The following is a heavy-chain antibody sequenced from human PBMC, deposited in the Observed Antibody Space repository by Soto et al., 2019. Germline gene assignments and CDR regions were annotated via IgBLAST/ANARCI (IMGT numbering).Heavy chain of an antibody. CDR1: GGSMTSYY. Sequence: QVQLQESGPGQVKSSETLSLTCTVSGGSMTSYYWSWIRKSAGKGLEWIGRIYISGLTNYNPSLESRVTMSVDTSKNQFSLRLSSVTAADTAVYYCVRDKGSYQETCFDPWGQGILVSVSS. CDR2: IYISGLT. CDR3: VRDKGSYQETCFDP. V-gene: IGHV4-4*07. D-gene: IGHD3-16*02. J-gene: IGHJ5*02.